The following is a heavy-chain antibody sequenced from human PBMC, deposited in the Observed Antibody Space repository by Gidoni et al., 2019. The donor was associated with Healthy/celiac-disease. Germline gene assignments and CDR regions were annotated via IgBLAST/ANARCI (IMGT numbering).Heavy chain of an antibody. J-gene: IGHJ6*02. CDR2: IIPIFGTA. D-gene: IGHD2-2*01. CDR3: ARVEVVPAAMYYYYGMDV. CDR1: GGTFSSYA. V-gene: IGHV1-69*01. Sequence: QVQLVQSGAEVKKPGSSVKVSCKASGGTFSSYAISWVRQAPGQGLEWMGGIIPIFGTANYAQKFQGRVTITADESTSTAYMELSSLRSEDTAVYYCARVEVVPAAMYYYYGMDVWGQGTTVTVSS.